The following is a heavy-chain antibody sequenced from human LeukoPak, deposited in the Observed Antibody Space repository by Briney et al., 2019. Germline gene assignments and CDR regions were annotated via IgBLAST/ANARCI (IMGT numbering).Heavy chain of an antibody. J-gene: IGHJ4*02. Sequence: PSETLSLTCTVSGGSISSGSYYCSWIRQPAGKGLEWIGRIYTPGTTDYNPSLESPVTISLDTSKNQFSLKLSSVTAAGTAVYYCARGKYYYDSRPVAGWYFDYWGQGTLVTVSS. D-gene: IGHD3-22*01. V-gene: IGHV4-61*02. CDR2: IYTPGTT. CDR3: ARGKYYYDSRPVAGWYFDY. CDR1: GGSISSGSYY.